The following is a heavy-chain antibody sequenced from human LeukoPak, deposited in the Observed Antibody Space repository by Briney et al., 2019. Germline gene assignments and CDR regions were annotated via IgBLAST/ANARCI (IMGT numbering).Heavy chain of an antibody. Sequence: QSGGSLRLSCAASGFTFSSYAMHWVRQAPGKGLEWVSYISSSGSTIYYADSVKGRFTISRDNAKNSLYLQMNSLRAEDTAVYYCAKDRWDMVRGVSFDYWGQGTLVTVSS. CDR2: ISSSGSTI. D-gene: IGHD3-10*01. CDR1: GFTFSSYA. J-gene: IGHJ4*02. V-gene: IGHV3-48*03. CDR3: AKDRWDMVRGVSFDY.